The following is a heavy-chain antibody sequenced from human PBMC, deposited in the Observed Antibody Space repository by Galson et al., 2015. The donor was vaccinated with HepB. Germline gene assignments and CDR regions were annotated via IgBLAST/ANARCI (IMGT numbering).Heavy chain of an antibody. J-gene: IGHJ6*03. D-gene: IGHD3-10*01. CDR2: ITSSSSTI. CDR1: GFTFSTYN. Sequence: SLRLSCAASGFTFSTYNMNWVRQAPGKGLEWVSYITSSSSTIYYADSVKGRFTISRDNAKNSLYLQMNSLRAEDTAVYYCARDPIWFRELSYYYYYMDVWGTGTTVTVSS. V-gene: IGHV3-48*01. CDR3: ARDPIWFRELSYYYYYMDV.